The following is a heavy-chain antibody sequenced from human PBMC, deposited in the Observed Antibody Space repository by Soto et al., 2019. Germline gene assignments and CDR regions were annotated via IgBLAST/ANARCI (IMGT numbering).Heavy chain of an antibody. CDR2: ISWNSGSI. CDR1: GFTFDDYA. D-gene: IGHD3-3*01. CDR3: AKDGGYLRFLEWFGY. V-gene: IGHV3-9*01. J-gene: IGHJ4*02. Sequence: PGGSLRLSCAASGFTFDDYAMHWVRQAPGKGLEWVSGISWNSGSIGYADSVKGRFTISRDNAKNSLYLQMNSLRAEDTALYYCAKDGGYLRFLEWFGYWGQGTLVTVSS.